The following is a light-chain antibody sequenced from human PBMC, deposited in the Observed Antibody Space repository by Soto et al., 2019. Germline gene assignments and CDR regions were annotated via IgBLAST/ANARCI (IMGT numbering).Light chain of an antibody. J-gene: IGKJ1*01. Sequence: AIRMTQSPSSFSASTGDRVTITCRASQGISSYLAWYQQKPGKAPKLLNYAASTLQSGVPSRFSGSGPGTDFTLTISCLQSEDFATYYCQQYYRYPRTFGQGTKVDIK. V-gene: IGKV1-8*01. CDR2: AAS. CDR1: QGISSY. CDR3: QQYYRYPRT.